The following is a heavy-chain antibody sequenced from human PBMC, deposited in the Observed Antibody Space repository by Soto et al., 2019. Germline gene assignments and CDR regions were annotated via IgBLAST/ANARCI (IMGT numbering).Heavy chain of an antibody. V-gene: IGHV1-2*02. CDR2: INSNAGVT. CDR3: ARYLPHPHDAFDI. Sequence: VASVKVSCKASGYTFTGYYIHWVRQAPGQGLEWMGWINSNAGVTSYAQKFQGRVTMTRDTSISTAYVELSRLTSDDSAVYYCARYLPHPHDAFDIWGQGTMVTVSS. CDR1: GYTFTGYY. J-gene: IGHJ3*02.